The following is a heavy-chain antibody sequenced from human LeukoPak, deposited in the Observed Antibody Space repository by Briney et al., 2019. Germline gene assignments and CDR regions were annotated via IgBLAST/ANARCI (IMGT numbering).Heavy chain of an antibody. CDR2: ISGSGANT. CDR1: GFGFNIYA. V-gene: IGHV3-23*01. CDR3: AKDSMLDFWSASSTYYYYMDV. J-gene: IGHJ6*03. Sequence: GGSLRLSCAASGFGFNIYAMSWVRQAPGKGLEWVSAISGSGANTYSADSVRGRFTISRDNSKNTLYLRMNSLRAEDTAVYFCAKDSMLDFWSASSTYYYYMDVWGKGTTVTVSS. D-gene: IGHD3-3*01.